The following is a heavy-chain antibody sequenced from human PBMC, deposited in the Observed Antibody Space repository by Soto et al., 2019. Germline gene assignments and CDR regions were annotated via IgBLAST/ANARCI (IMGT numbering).Heavy chain of an antibody. CDR2: INPNSGGT. V-gene: IGHV1-2*04. D-gene: IGHD3-10*01. CDR1: GYTSTGYY. J-gene: IGHJ6*03. CDR3: ARGGPILWFGSYYYYMAV. Sequence: VKVSCKASGYTSTGYYMHWVRQAPGQGLEWMGWINPNSGGTNYAQKFQGWVTMTRDTSISTAYMELSRLRSDDTAVYYCARGGPILWFGSYYYYMAVWGKGTTVTVSS.